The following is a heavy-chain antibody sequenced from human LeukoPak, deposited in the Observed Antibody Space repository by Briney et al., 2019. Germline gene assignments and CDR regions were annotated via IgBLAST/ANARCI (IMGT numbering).Heavy chain of an antibody. D-gene: IGHD3-16*01. Sequence: SQTLSLTCTVSGGSISSGSYYWSWIRQPAGKGLEWIGRIYTSGSTNYNPSLKSRVTISVDTSKNQFSLKLSSVTAADTAVYYCAKRRGGSTGGVDYWGQGTLVTVSS. CDR1: GGSISSGSYY. J-gene: IGHJ4*02. CDR2: IYTSGST. V-gene: IGHV4-61*02. CDR3: AKRRGGSTGGVDY.